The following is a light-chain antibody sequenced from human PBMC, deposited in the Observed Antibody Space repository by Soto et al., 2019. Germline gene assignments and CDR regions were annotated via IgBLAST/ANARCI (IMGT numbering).Light chain of an antibody. CDR3: SSYTTSSTLYD. V-gene: IGLV2-14*01. CDR1: SSDVGNYNY. CDR2: QVT. Sequence: QSALAQPASVSGSPGQAITISCTGTSSDVGNYNYVSWYRQHPGKAPQLMIFQVTNRASGVSTRFSGSKSGDTASLTISGLQAEDEADYYCSSYTTSSTLYDFGTGTKVTVL. J-gene: IGLJ1*01.